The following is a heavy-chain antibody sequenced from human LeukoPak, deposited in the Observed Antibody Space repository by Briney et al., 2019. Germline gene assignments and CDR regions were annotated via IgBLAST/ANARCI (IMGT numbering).Heavy chain of an antibody. D-gene: IGHD3-22*01. V-gene: IGHV3-30-3*01. CDR1: GFTFSSYA. CDR3: ARDPDYYEYSYYFDF. CDR2: ISYDGSNK. J-gene: IGHJ4*02. Sequence: QPGRSLRLSCAASGFTFSSYAMHWVRQAPGKGLEWVAVISYDGSNKYYADSVKGRFTISRDNSKNTLYLQMNSLRAEDTAVYYCARDPDYYEYSYYFDFWGQGTLVTVSS.